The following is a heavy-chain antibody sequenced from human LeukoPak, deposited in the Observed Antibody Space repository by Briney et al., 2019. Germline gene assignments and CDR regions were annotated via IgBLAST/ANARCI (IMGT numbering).Heavy chain of an antibody. V-gene: IGHV4-61*02. D-gene: IGHD5-12*01. Sequence: TLSLTCTVSGGSISSGNYYWSWIRQPAGKGLEWIGRIYTSGSTNYNPSLKSRVTMSIDTSKNQFSLRLSSVTAADTAVYYCARDLYSGYDFGFDYWGQGTLVTVSS. CDR1: GGSISSGNYY. CDR2: IYTSGST. CDR3: ARDLYSGYDFGFDY. J-gene: IGHJ4*02.